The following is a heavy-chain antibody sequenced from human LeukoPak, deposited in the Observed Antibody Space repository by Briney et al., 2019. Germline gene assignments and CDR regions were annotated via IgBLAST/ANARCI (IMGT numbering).Heavy chain of an antibody. CDR3: AKDRSDIFDAFDI. D-gene: IGHD3-9*01. Sequence: PGGSLRLSCAASGFTFSSYAMSWVRQAPGKGLELVSAISGSGGSTYYADSVKGRFTISRDNSKNTLYLQMNSLRAEDTAVYYCAKDRSDIFDAFDIWGQGTMVTVSS. CDR2: ISGSGGST. V-gene: IGHV3-23*01. J-gene: IGHJ3*02. CDR1: GFTFSSYA.